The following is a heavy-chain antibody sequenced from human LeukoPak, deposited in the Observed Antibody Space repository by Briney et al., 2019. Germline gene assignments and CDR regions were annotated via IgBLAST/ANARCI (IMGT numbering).Heavy chain of an antibody. J-gene: IGHJ6*02. V-gene: IGHV3-33*08. CDR3: ARNKWELLYYYGMDV. CDR1: GFTFSNYG. Sequence: LARSSLRLSCAGSGFTFSNYGMHWVRHAPGKGLEWVAVIMFDGTKKTCADSVKGRFTMSRDNSKNTLYLAMNSLRAEDTAVYYCARNKWELLYYYGMDVWGQGTTVTVSS. D-gene: IGHD1-26*01. CDR2: IMFDGTKK.